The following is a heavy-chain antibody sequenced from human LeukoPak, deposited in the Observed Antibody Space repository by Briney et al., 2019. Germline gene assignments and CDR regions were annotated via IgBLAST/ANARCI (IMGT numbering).Heavy chain of an antibody. V-gene: IGHV4-39*01. D-gene: IGHD6-6*01. Sequence: SETLSLTCTVSGGSISSSSYYWGWIRQPPGKGLEWIGSIYYSGSTYYNPSLKSRVTISVDTSKNQFSLKLSSVTAADTAVYYCARASQLVSGYWGQGTLVTVSS. J-gene: IGHJ4*02. CDR2: IYYSGST. CDR3: ARASQLVSGY. CDR1: GGSISSSSYY.